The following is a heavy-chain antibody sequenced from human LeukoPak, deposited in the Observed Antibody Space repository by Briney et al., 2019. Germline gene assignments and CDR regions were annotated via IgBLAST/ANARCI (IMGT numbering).Heavy chain of an antibody. CDR3: ARGSGTVTYYYYGMDV. CDR2: IYHSGST. Sequence: NPSETLSLTCTVSGGSISSGGYYWSWIRQPPGKGLEWIGYIYHSGSTYYNPSLKSRVTISVDRSKNQFSLKLSSVTAADTAVYYCARGSGTVTYYYYGMDVWGQGTTVTVSS. D-gene: IGHD4-17*01. CDR1: GGSISSGGYY. V-gene: IGHV4-30-2*01. J-gene: IGHJ6*02.